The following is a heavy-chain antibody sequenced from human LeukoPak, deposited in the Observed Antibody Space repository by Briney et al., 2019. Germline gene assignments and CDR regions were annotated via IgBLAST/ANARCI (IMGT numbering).Heavy chain of an antibody. V-gene: IGHV1-8*01. Sequence: ASVKVSCKASGYTFTSYDINWVRQATGQGLEWMGWMNPNSGNTGYAQKFQGRVTMTRDTSISTAYMELSSLRSEDTAVYYCASAEVQPGYSSGWYRNYYFDYWGQGTLVTVSS. J-gene: IGHJ4*02. CDR3: ASAEVQPGYSSGWYRNYYFDY. CDR1: GYTFTSYD. D-gene: IGHD6-19*01. CDR2: MNPNSGNT.